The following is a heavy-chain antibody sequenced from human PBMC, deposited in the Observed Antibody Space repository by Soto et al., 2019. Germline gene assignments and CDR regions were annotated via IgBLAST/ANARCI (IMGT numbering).Heavy chain of an antibody. D-gene: IGHD3-10*01. Sequence: EVQLVESGGGLVQSGGSLRLSCAASGFTPSNYWISWVRQAPGKGLEWVANIKQDGSVKYYVDSVKGRFTISRDNAKSSLYLQMNSLRAEDTALYYCARDYYGSGSHDSWGQGTLVTVSS. CDR2: IKQDGSVK. V-gene: IGHV3-7*03. CDR3: ARDYYGSGSHDS. CDR1: GFTPSNYW. J-gene: IGHJ5*01.